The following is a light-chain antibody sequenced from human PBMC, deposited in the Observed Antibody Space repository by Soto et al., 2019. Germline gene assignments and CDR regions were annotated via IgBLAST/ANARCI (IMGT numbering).Light chain of an antibody. V-gene: IGLV1-47*01. J-gene: IGLJ2*01. CDR2: RNN. CDR1: SSNIGSNF. CDR3: AAWDDSLSGGV. Sequence: VLTQPPSASGTPGQRVTISCSGSSSNIGSNFVYWYQQLPGTAPKLLIYRNNQRPSGVPDRFSGSKSGTSASLAISGLRSEDEADYYCAAWDDSLSGGVFGGGTKLTVL.